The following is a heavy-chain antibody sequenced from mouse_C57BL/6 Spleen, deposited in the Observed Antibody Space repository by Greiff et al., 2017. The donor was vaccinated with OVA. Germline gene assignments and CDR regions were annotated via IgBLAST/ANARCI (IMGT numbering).Heavy chain of an antibody. CDR3: AYDYDPYWYFDV. CDR2: ISSGSSTI. V-gene: IGHV5-17*01. D-gene: IGHD2-4*01. J-gene: IGHJ1*03. CDR1: GFTFSDYG. Sequence: EVKLVESGGGLVKPGGSLKLSCAASGFTFSDYGMHWVRQAPEKGLEWVAYISSGSSTIYYADTVKGRFTISRDNAKNTLFLQMTSLRSEDTAMYYCAYDYDPYWYFDVWGTGTTVTVSS.